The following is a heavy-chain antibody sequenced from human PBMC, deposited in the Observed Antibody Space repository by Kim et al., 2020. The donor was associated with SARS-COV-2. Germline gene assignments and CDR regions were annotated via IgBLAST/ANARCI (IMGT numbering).Heavy chain of an antibody. CDR1: GFTFGDYA. Sequence: GGSLRLSCAASGFTFGDYAMHCVRQAPGKELEWVSGIDYDRSNKYDADSVKGRFNISRDNAKNTLYLQMNSLRAEDTAVYYCAKERWVRGGVSSDYYYY. J-gene: IGHJ6*03. CDR2: IDYDRSNK. V-gene: IGHV3-9*01. D-gene: IGHD2-15*01. CDR3: AKERWVRGGVSSDYYYY.